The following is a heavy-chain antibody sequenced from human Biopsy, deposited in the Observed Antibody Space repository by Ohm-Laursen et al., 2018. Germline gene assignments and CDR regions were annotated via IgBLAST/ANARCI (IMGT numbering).Heavy chain of an antibody. CDR1: GGSISSDY. CDR2: IYYSGST. J-gene: IGHJ6*02. CDR3: ARATNSTGWPYYYFYGMDV. V-gene: IGHV4-59*01. Sequence: TLSLTCIVSGGSISSDYWSWIRQTPGKGLEWIGYIYYSGSTNYNPSLKSRVTISVDTSKNQFSLRLNSVTAVDTAVYYCARATNSTGWPYYYFYGMDVRGQGTTVTVSS. D-gene: IGHD2/OR15-2a*01.